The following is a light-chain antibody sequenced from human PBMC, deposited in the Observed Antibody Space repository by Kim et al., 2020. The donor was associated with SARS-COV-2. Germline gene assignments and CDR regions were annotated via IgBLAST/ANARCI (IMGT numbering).Light chain of an antibody. Sequence: SYELTQPLSVSVALGRTAKITCGGNNIGGKHVHWYQQKPGQAPVTVIYRNNNLPSGIPERFSGSNSGNAASLSITRVQVGDEAVYFCQVWDSNTVIFGGG. CDR3: QVWDSNTVI. CDR2: RNN. J-gene: IGLJ2*01. CDR1: NIGGKH. V-gene: IGLV3-9*01.